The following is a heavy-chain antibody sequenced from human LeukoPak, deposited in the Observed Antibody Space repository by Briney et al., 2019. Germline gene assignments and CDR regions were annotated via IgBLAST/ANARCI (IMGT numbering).Heavy chain of an antibody. Sequence: SGTLSLTCAVSGGSISSSNWWSWVRQPPGKGLEWIGEIYHSGSTNYNPSLKSRVTISVDKSKNQFSLKLSSVTAADTAVYYCAREKIVVVPAAVNWFDPWGQGTLVTVSS. V-gene: IGHV4-4*02. CDR2: IYHSGST. D-gene: IGHD2-2*01. CDR1: GGSISSSNW. J-gene: IGHJ5*02. CDR3: AREKIVVVPAAVNWFDP.